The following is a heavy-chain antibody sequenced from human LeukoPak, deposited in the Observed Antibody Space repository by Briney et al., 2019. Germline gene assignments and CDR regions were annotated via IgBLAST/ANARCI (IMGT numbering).Heavy chain of an antibody. J-gene: IGHJ6*03. CDR1: GFTFDDYA. D-gene: IGHD5-18*01. CDR3: AKEGSYLGYYYYYYMDV. Sequence: GGSLRLSCAASGFTFDDYAMSWVRQAPGKGLEWVSAISGSGGSTYYADSVKGRFTISRDNSKNTLYLQMNSLRAEDTAVYYCAKEGSYLGYYYYYYMDVWGKGTTVTVSS. CDR2: ISGSGGST. V-gene: IGHV3-23*01.